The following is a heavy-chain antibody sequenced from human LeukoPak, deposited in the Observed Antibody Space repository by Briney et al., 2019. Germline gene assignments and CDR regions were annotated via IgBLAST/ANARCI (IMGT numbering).Heavy chain of an antibody. V-gene: IGHV3-20*01. J-gene: IGHJ5*02. CDR1: GFTFDDYG. CDR3: ARARWSYDSSGYYPSWFDP. D-gene: IGHD3-22*01. CDR2: INWNGGST. Sequence: GGSLRLSCAASGFTFDDYGMSWVRQAPGKGLEWVSGINWNGGSTGYADSVKGRFTISRDNAKNSLYLQMNSLRAEDTALYHCARARWSYDSSGYYPSWFDPWGQGTLVTVSS.